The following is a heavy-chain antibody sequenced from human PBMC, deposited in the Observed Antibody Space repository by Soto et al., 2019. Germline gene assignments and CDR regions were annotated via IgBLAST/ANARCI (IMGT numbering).Heavy chain of an antibody. Sequence: SVQVSCKVTGGTHSSYAITWVRQAPGQRLEWMGCIIPIFGTRDYAQKFQGRVTITADPSTSTAYLELSGLTSDDTAVYYCARDGSDYSTSGHYDPWGQGTLVTVSS. V-gene: IGHV1-69*13. J-gene: IGHJ5*02. CDR1: GGTHSSYA. CDR2: IIPIFGTR. D-gene: IGHD3-22*01. CDR3: ARDGSDYSTSGHYDP.